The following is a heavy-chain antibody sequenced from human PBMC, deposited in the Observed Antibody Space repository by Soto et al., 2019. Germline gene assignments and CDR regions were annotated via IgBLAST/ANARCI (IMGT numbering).Heavy chain of an antibody. J-gene: IGHJ5*02. V-gene: IGHV1-46*03. CDR2: INPSGGST. CDR3: AREVWRHDIVVVPAAINWFDP. CDR1: GYTFTSYY. D-gene: IGHD2-2*02. Sequence: ASVKVSCKASGYTFTSYYMHWVRQAPGQGLEWMGIINPSGGSTSYAQKFQGRVTMTRDTSTSTVYMELSSLRSEDTAVYYCAREVWRHDIVVVPAAINWFDPWGQGTLVTVSS.